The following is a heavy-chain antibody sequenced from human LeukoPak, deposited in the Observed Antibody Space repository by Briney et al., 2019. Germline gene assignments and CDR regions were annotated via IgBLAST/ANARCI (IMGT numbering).Heavy chain of an antibody. Sequence: SETLSLTCAVYGGSFSGYYWSWIRQPPGKGLEWIGEINHSGSTNYNPSLKSRVTISVDTSKNQFSLKLSSVTAADTVVYYCARGALDIVVVPAAINFDYWGQGTLVTVSS. V-gene: IGHV4-34*01. D-gene: IGHD2-2*02. CDR1: GGSFSGYY. J-gene: IGHJ4*02. CDR2: INHSGST. CDR3: ARGALDIVVVPAAINFDY.